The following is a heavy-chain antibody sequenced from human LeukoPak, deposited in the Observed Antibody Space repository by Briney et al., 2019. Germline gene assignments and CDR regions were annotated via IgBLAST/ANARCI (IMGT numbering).Heavy chain of an antibody. D-gene: IGHD3-22*01. CDR2: ISGSGVYT. CDR1: GFTFSSYA. Sequence: GSLRLSCAASGFTFSSYAMHWVRQAPGKGLEWVSAISGSGVYTYCADSVKGRFTISRDNSKNTLYLQMNSLRAEDTAVYYCAREGYYYDSSGYYPLDAFDIWGQGTMVTVSS. V-gene: IGHV3-23*01. J-gene: IGHJ3*02. CDR3: AREGYYYDSSGYYPLDAFDI.